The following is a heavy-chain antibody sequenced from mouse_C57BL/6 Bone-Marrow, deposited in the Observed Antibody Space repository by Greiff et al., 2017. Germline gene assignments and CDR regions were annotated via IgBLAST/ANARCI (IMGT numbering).Heavy chain of an antibody. J-gene: IGHJ2*01. Sequence: VKLMESGAELVKPGASVKMSCKASGYTFTTYPIEWMKQNHGKSLEWIGNFHPYNDDTKYNEKLKGKATLTVEKSSSTVYLELSRLTSDDSAVYSCARKRYYGSSPYFDYWGQGTTLTVSS. CDR3: ARKRYYGSSPYFDY. V-gene: IGHV1-47*01. D-gene: IGHD1-1*01. CDR1: GYTFTTYP. CDR2: FHPYNDDT.